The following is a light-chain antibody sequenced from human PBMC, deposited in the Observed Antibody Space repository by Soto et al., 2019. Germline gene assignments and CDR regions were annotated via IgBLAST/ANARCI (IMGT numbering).Light chain of an antibody. V-gene: IGKV3-20*01. Sequence: EILLAQSPGSLCVFPGERDSLSCRASQNVNNRLAWYQQKAGQAPRLLISGASSRATGIPDRFSGSGSGTDFTLTISRLESDDFALYYCQQYAEGTPITFGQGTRLEIK. CDR3: QQYAEGTPIT. J-gene: IGKJ5*01. CDR1: QNVNNR. CDR2: GAS.